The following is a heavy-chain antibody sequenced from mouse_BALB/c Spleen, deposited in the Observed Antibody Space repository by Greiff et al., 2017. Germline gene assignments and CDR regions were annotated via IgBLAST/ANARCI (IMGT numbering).Heavy chain of an antibody. J-gene: IGHJ4*01. CDR3: ARHGRDAMDY. CDR1: GYPFTSYW. CDR2: INPRNGGT. V-gene: IGHV1S81*02. Sequence: QVQLQQPGAELVGPGVSVNLSCKASGYPFTSYWLPWIKQRPEQGLERIGEINPRNGGTNYTEKFKSRATLTVDKSSSTAYMQLSSLTSEDSAVYYCARHGRDAMDYWGQGTSVTVSS. D-gene: IGHD1-1*01.